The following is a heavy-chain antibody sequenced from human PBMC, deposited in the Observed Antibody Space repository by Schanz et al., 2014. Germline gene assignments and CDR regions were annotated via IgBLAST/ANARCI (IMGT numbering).Heavy chain of an antibody. CDR1: GFTFSDSW. D-gene: IGHD2-15*01. CDR2: ISYDGNNK. V-gene: IGHV3-30*03. J-gene: IGHJ4*02. CDR3: AREIPAGGHFDY. Sequence: VQLVESGGGFVQPGGSLRLSCAASGFTFSDSWMHWVRQAPGKGLEWVALISYDGNNKYYADSVKGRFTISRDNSKNTLYLRMISLRAEDTAMFYCAREIPAGGHFDYWGQGTLVSVSS.